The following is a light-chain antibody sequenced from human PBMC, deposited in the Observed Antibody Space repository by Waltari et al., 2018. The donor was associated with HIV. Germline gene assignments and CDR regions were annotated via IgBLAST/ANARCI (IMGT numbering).Light chain of an antibody. J-gene: IGKJ5*01. CDR2: AAS. V-gene: IGKV3-20*01. Sequence: EIVLTQSPGTLSLSPGERATLSCRASQSVTSGYLACYQQNRGQAPRHVIYAASSRATGIPGRFSGSGSGTDFTLTISRLEPEDFAVYYCQQYSSSPITFGQGTRLEMK. CDR1: QSVTSGY. CDR3: QQYSSSPIT.